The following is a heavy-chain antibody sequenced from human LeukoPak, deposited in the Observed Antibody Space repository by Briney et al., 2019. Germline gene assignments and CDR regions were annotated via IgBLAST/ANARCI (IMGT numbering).Heavy chain of an antibody. J-gene: IGHJ4*02. CDR3: AKGGYCSGGSCYEGGFDY. Sequence: PGGSLRLSCAASGFTFSSYAMSWVRQAPGKGLEGVSAISGSGGSTYYADSVKGRFTISRDNSKNTLYLQINSRRAEDTAVYHCAKGGYCSGGSCYEGGFDYWGQGTLVTVSS. V-gene: IGHV3-23*01. D-gene: IGHD2-15*01. CDR1: GFTFSSYA. CDR2: ISGSGGST.